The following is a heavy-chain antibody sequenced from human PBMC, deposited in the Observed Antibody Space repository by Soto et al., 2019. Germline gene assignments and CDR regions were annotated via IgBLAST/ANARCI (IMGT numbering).Heavy chain of an antibody. CDR3: TRDGDGRMTTNPYYYYGMDV. CDR2: VYYSGGA. Sequence: PSETLSLTCTVSGGSISGYYWGWIRQPPGKGLEWIGNVYYSGGAKYNPSVKRRVSISVDTSKNQFSLNLSSVTAADTAVYYCTRDGDGRMTTNPYYYYGMDVWGPGITVTVSS. J-gene: IGHJ6*02. D-gene: IGHD2-21*02. CDR1: GGSISGYY. V-gene: IGHV4-59*01.